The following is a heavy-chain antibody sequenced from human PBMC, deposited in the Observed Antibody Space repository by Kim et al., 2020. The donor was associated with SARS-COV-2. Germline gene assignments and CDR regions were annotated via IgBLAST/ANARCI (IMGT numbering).Heavy chain of an antibody. CDR3: ASGKDSGTDVGPFDY. D-gene: IGHD1-1*01. J-gene: IGHJ4*02. V-gene: IGHV1-2*02. CDR2: INPNRGGT. Sequence: ASVKVSCKASGYTFIGYYMHWVRQAPGQGLEWMGWINPNRGGTNYAQQFQGRVTMTRDTSISTAYMELSGLRSDDTAVYYCASGKDSGTDVGPFDYWGQGTLVTVSS. CDR1: GYTFIGYY.